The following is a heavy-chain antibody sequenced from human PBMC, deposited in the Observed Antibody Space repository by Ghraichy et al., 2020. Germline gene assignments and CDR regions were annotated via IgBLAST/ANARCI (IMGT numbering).Heavy chain of an antibody. Sequence: GGSLRLSCAASGFTVSDSFLIWVRHVPGKGLEWVSALYSGADTHYADSVKGRFTFSWDNSQNTLYLQMNSLRAEDTAVYYCARMTVDTRYLDYWGQGTLVTVSS. CDR3: ARMTVDTRYLDY. CDR1: GFTVSDSF. J-gene: IGHJ4*02. CDR2: LYSGADT. V-gene: IGHV3-53*01. D-gene: IGHD3-22*01.